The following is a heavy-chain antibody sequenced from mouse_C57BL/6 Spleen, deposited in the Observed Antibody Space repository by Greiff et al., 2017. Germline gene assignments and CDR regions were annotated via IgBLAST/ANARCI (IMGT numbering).Heavy chain of an antibody. J-gene: IGHJ3*01. CDR3: ARSLSGWFAY. Sequence: VQLQQSGAELVRPGASVKLSCTASGFNIKDDYMHWVKQRPEQGLEWIGWIDPENGDTEYASKFQGKATITADTSSNTAYLQLSSLTSEDSAVYYCARSLSGWFAYWGQGTLVTVSA. CDR2: IDPENGDT. V-gene: IGHV14-4*01. CDR1: GFNIKDDY. D-gene: IGHD3-1*01.